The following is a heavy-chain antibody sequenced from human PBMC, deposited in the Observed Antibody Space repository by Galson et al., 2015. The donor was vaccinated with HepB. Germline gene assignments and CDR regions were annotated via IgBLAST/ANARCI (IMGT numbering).Heavy chain of an antibody. CDR1: GYTFTSYA. CDR2: INAGNGNT. V-gene: IGHV1-3*01. D-gene: IGHD2-2*01. CDR3: ARDGPNQLPAPVYYYYYMDV. Sequence: SVKVSCKASGYTFTSYAMHWVRQAPGQRLEWMGWINAGNGNTKYSQKFQGRVTITRDTSASTAYMELSSLRSEDTAVYYCARDGPNQLPAPVYYYYYMDVWGKGTTVTVSS. J-gene: IGHJ6*03.